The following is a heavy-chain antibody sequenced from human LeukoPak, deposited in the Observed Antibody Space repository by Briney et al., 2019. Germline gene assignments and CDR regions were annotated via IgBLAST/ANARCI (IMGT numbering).Heavy chain of an antibody. J-gene: IGHJ4*02. Sequence: SETLSLTCAVYGGSFSGYYWSWIRQPPGKGLEWIGGINHSGSTNYNPSLKSRVTISVDTSKNQFSLKLSSVTAADTAVYYCARGNSSSWSFYFDYWGQGTLVTVSS. CDR2: INHSGST. CDR1: GGSFSGYY. D-gene: IGHD6-13*01. V-gene: IGHV4-34*01. CDR3: ARGNSSSWSFYFDY.